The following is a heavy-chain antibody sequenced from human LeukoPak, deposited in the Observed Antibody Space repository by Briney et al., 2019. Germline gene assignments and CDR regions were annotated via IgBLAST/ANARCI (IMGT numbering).Heavy chain of an antibody. V-gene: IGHV4-39*01. CDR2: IYYSGST. CDR3: ARSIVPGPRKVDY. CDR1: GGSISSSTYY. D-gene: IGHD1-26*01. Sequence: SETLSLTCTVSGGSISSSTYYWAWIRQPPGKGLEWIGSIYYSGSTYYNPSLKSRVTISVDTSKNQFSLKLSSVTAADTAVYYCARSIVPGPRKVDYWGQGTLVTVSS. J-gene: IGHJ4*02.